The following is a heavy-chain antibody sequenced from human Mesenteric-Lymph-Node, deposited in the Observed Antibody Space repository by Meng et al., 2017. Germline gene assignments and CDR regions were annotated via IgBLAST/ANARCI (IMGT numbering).Heavy chain of an antibody. D-gene: IGHD6-19*01. V-gene: IGHV3-7*01. CDR3: AKIGYPQNSGWYVGD. CDR2: IKQDGSEK. CDR1: GFTFSSYW. J-gene: IGHJ4*02. Sequence: GESLKISCAASGFTFSSYWMSWVRQAPGKGLEWVANIKQDGSEKYYVDSVKGRFTISRDNAKNSLYLQMNSLRAEDTAVYYCAKIGYPQNSGWYVGDWGQGTLVTVSS.